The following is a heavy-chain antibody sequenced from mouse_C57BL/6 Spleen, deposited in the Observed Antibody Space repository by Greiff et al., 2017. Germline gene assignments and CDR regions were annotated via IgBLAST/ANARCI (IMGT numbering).Heavy chain of an antibody. Sequence: QVQLKQSGAELVRPGTSVKVSCKASGYAFTNYLIEWVKQRPGQGLEWIGVINPGSGCTNYNEKFKGKATLTADKSSSTAYMQLSSLTSEDSAVYFCARSRDGVWVRQYYFDSWGKGTTLTVSS. D-gene: IGHD2-14*01. CDR2: INPGSGCT. J-gene: IGHJ2*01. CDR1: GYAFTNYL. CDR3: ARSRDGVWVRQYYFDS. V-gene: IGHV1-54*01.